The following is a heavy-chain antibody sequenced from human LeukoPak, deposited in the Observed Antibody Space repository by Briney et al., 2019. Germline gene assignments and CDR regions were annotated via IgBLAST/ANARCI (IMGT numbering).Heavy chain of an antibody. J-gene: IGHJ4*02. CDR1: GYTFTGYY. CDR3: ARVNGGYSYDFDY. CDR2: INPNSGGT. D-gene: IGHD4-23*01. V-gene: IGHV1-2*02. Sequence: APVKVSCKASGYTFTGYYTHWVRQAPGQGLEWMGWINPNSGGTNYAQKFQGRVTMTRDTSISTAYMELSRLRSDDAAVYYCARVNGGYSYDFDYWGQGTLVTVSS.